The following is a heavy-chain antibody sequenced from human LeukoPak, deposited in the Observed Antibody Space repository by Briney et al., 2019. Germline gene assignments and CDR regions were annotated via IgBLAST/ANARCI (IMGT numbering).Heavy chain of an antibody. J-gene: IGHJ5*02. D-gene: IGHD1-20*01. Sequence: PSETLSLTCTVSGGSISSYYWSWIRQPPGKGLEWIGYIYYSGSTNYSPSPKSRVTISVDTSKNQFSLKLSSVTAADTAVYYCARAGLTGRYNWFDPWGQGTLVTVSS. CDR1: GGSISSYY. CDR3: ARAGLTGRYNWFDP. V-gene: IGHV4-59*01. CDR2: IYYSGST.